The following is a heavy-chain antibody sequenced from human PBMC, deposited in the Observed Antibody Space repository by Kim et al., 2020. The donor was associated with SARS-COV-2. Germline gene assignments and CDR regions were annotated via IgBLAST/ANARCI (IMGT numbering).Heavy chain of an antibody. CDR1: GFTFSSYA. Sequence: GGSLRLSCAASGFTFSSYAMHWVRQAPGKGLEWVAVISYDGSNKYYADSVKGRFTISRDNSKNTLYLQMNSLRAEDTAVYYCARDTHISSGWSYFDYWG. CDR2: ISYDGSNK. V-gene: IGHV3-30-3*01. CDR3: ARDTHISSGWSYFDY. J-gene: IGHJ4*01. D-gene: IGHD6-19*01.